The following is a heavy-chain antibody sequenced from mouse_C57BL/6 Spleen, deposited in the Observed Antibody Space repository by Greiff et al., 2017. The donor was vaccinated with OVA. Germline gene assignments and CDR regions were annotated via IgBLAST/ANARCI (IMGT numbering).Heavy chain of an antibody. J-gene: IGHJ1*03. V-gene: IGHV1-5*01. D-gene: IGHD1-1*01. CDR2: IYPGNSDT. Sequence: VQLQQSGTVLARPGASVKMSCKTSGYTFTSYWMHWVKQRPGQGLEWIGAIYPGNSDTRYNQKFKGKAKLTAVTSASTAYMELSSLTNEDSAVYYCTRAYGSSFWYFDVWGTGTTVTVSS. CDR3: TRAYGSSFWYFDV. CDR1: GYTFTSYW.